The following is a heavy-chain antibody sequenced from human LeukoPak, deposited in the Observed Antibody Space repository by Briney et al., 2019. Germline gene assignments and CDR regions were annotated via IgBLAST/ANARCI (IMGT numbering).Heavy chain of an antibody. J-gene: IGHJ3*02. CDR1: GFTFSSYA. Sequence: GGSLRLSCAASGFTFSSYAMSWVRQAPGKGPEWVANIKQDGSDKYYADSVKGRFTVSRDNAKNSLYLQMNSLRAEDTAVYYCTSLRTAVPHAGEAYDIWGQGTLVTVSS. CDR3: TSLRTAVPHAGEAYDI. D-gene: IGHD2-2*01. V-gene: IGHV3-7*01. CDR2: IKQDGSDK.